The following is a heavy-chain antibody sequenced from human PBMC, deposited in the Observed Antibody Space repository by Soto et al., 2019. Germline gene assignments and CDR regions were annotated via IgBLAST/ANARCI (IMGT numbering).Heavy chain of an antibody. Sequence: PGESLKISCKGSGYSFTSYWIGWVRQMPGKGLEWMGIIYPGDSDTRYSPSFQGQVTISADKSISTAYLQWSSLKASDTAMYYCGRHKIFGRDIGYYDYMDVWSKGTTVTVS. CDR1: GYSFTSYW. D-gene: IGHD3-3*01. J-gene: IGHJ6*03. V-gene: IGHV5-51*01. CDR3: GRHKIFGRDIGYYDYMDV. CDR2: IYPGDSDT.